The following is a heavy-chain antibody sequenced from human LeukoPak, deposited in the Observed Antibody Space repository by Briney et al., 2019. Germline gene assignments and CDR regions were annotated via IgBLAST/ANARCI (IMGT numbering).Heavy chain of an antibody. V-gene: IGHV1-18*01. CDR2: ISAYNGNT. J-gene: IGHJ4*02. CDR3: ARDNDYYGSGSYCNERRFFDY. CDR1: GYTFTSYG. Sequence: ASVKVPCKASGYTFTSYGISWVRQAPGQGLEWMGWISAYNGNTNYAQKLQGRVTMTTDTSTSTAYMELRSLRSDDTAVYYCARDNDYYGSGSYCNERRFFDYWGQGTLVTVSP. D-gene: IGHD3-10*01.